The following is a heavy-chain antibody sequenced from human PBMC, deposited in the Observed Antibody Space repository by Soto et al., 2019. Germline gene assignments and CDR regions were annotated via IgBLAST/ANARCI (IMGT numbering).Heavy chain of an antibody. D-gene: IGHD5-12*01. V-gene: IGHV1-69*05. J-gene: IGHJ2*01. CDR2: IIPIFGTV. CDR3: ARGNRRWLQLWYFDL. Sequence: QVQLVQSGAEVKKPGSSVKVSCKASGGTFSNYPISWVRQAPGQGLEWMGGIIPIFGTVNYAQKFQGRVTXTXAXAQXTAYMELSSLRSEDTAVYCCARGNRRWLQLWYFDLWGRGTLVTVSS. CDR1: GGTFSNYP.